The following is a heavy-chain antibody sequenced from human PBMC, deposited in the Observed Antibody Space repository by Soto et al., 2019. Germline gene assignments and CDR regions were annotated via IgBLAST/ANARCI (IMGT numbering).Heavy chain of an antibody. Sequence: EVQLLESGGGLVQPGGSLRLSCAASGFTFSSYAMSWVRQAPGKGLGWVSAISGSGGSTYYAGSVKGRFTISRDNSKNTLYLPMNSLRAEDTAVYYCAKAWYRYGDYDSWGQGTLVTVSS. CDR2: ISGSGGST. CDR3: AKAWYRYGDYDS. V-gene: IGHV3-23*01. J-gene: IGHJ4*02. CDR1: GFTFSSYA. D-gene: IGHD4-17*01.